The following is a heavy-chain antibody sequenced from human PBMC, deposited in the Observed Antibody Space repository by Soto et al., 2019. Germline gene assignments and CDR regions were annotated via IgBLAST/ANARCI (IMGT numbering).Heavy chain of an antibody. CDR3: ATRDYDILTGYLHI. Sequence: QVRLVQSGAEVKAPGASVKVSCKAPGDTFTSYYMHWVRQAPGHGLEWMGVINPNGGSTRFAQKFQGRVTMTRDTSTSTVYMELRGLTSEDTAVYYCATRDYDILTGYLHIWGQGTLITVSS. CDR2: INPNGGST. CDR1: GDTFTSYY. V-gene: IGHV1-46*01. J-gene: IGHJ1*01. D-gene: IGHD3-9*01.